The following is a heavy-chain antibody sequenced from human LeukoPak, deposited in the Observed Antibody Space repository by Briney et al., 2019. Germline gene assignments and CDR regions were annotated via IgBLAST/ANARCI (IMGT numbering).Heavy chain of an antibody. D-gene: IGHD1-26*01. J-gene: IGHJ3*02. CDR3: ARGGSYLVSDAFDI. CDR2: IYSGGST. Sequence: GGSLRLSCAASGFTFSNYGMTWVRQAPGKGLEWVSVIYSGGSTYYADSVKGRFTISRDNSKNTLYLQMNSLRAEDTAVYYCARGGSYLVSDAFDIWGQGTMVTVSS. CDR1: GFTFSNYG. V-gene: IGHV3-53*01.